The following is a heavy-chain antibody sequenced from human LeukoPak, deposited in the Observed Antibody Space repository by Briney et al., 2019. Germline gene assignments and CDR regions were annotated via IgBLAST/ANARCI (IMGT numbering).Heavy chain of an antibody. CDR3: ATLSLIAAAGT. CDR2: IYYSGST. V-gene: IGHV4-39*01. Sequence: SETLSLTCTVSGGSISSSSYYWGWIRQPPGKGLEWIGSIYYSGSTYYNPSLKSRVTISVDTSKNPFSLKLSSVTAADTAVYYCATLSLIAAAGTWGQGTLVTVSS. CDR1: GGSISSSSYY. D-gene: IGHD6-13*01. J-gene: IGHJ4*02.